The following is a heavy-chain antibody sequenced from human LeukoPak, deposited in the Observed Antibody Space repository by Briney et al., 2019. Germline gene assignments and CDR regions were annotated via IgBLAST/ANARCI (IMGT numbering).Heavy chain of an antibody. CDR1: GFTFSDYY. V-gene: IGHV3-11*01. CDR2: ISSSGSTI. J-gene: IGHJ6*02. CDR3: ARATAMALYYYGMDV. D-gene: IGHD5-18*01. Sequence: PGGSLRLSCAASGFTFSDYYMSWLRQAPGKGLEWVSYISSSGSTIYYADSVKGRFTISRDNAKNSLYLQMNSLRAEDTAVYYCARATAMALYYYGMDVWGQGTTVTVSS.